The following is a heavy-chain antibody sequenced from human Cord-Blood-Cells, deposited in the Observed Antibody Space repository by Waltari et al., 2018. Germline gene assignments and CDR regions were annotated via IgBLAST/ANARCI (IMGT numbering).Heavy chain of an antibody. V-gene: IGHV3-7*01. Sequence: EVQLVESGGGLVQPGGSLRLSCADSGFTFSSSWLSWVRPAPGKGLEWVANIKQDGSEKYYVDSVKGRFTISRDNAKNSLYLQMNSLRAEDTAVYYCARDRAGGPTDAFDIWGQGTMVTVSS. CDR1: GFTFSSSW. D-gene: IGHD2-15*01. CDR2: IKQDGSEK. CDR3: ARDRAGGPTDAFDI. J-gene: IGHJ3*02.